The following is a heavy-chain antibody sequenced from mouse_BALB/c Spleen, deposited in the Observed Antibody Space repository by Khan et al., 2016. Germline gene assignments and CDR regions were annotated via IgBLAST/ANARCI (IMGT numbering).Heavy chain of an antibody. J-gene: IGHJ1*01. CDR3: ARNGNYSYWFFDV. Sequence: VQLQQPGPELVKPGASVKMSCKASGYTFTSYVMHWVKQKPGQGLEWIGYINPYNDGTNYNENFKGKATLTSDRSSSTAYMELSSLTSEDSAVXYCARNGNYSYWFFDVWGAGTTVTVSS. D-gene: IGHD2-1*01. CDR1: GYTFTSYV. V-gene: IGHV1S136*01. CDR2: INPYNDGT.